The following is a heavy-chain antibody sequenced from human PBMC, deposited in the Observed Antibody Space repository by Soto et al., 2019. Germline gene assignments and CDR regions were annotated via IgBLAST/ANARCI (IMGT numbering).Heavy chain of an antibody. CDR1: GGSVSADY. CDR2: IYSSGSA. Sequence: SETLSIGCTISGGSVSADYWSCIRQSPGERREWIGYIYSSGSATYNPSIKSRINISVDASKNQLSLKMSSVNAAETAVYYCSTSLPAYYDNTGHVYFDHWGQVTLIAV. V-gene: IGHV4-59*02. J-gene: IGHJ4*02. D-gene: IGHD3-22*01. CDR3: STSLPAYYDNTGHVYFDH.